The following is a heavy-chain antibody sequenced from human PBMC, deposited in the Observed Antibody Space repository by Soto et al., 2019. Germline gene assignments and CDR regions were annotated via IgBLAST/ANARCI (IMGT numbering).Heavy chain of an antibody. CDR1: GGSISSYY. CDR2: VFSSGST. V-gene: IGHV4-4*08. CDR3: ARRGKKSFYYYMDV. J-gene: IGHJ6*03. Sequence: QVQLQESGPGLVKPSETLSLTCTVSGGSISSYYWTWVRQSPGKGLEWIGYVFSSGSTNYNPSRESRVTISLDTSKNQFSLKVISVTAADTAVYYCARRGKKSFYYYMDVWGKGTTVTVSS.